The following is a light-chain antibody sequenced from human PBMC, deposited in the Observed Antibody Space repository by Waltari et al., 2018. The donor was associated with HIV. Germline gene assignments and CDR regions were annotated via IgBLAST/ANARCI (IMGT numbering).Light chain of an antibody. V-gene: IGKV1-5*03. CDR2: KAS. Sequence: DIQMTQSPSTLSASVGHRVTITCRASQSSSSWLAWYQQKPGKAPKLLIYKASSLQSGVPSRFSGSGSGTEFTLTISSLQPDDFATYYCQQYNSFSSWTFGQGTKVEIK. CDR3: QQYNSFSSWT. J-gene: IGKJ1*01. CDR1: QSSSSW.